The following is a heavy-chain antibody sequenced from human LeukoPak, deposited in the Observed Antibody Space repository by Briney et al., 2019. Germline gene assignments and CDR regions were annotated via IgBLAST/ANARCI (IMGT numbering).Heavy chain of an antibody. CDR1: GFTSSSYE. CDR2: ISSSGRTI. D-gene: IGHD3-10*01. Sequence: GGSLRLSCAASGFTSSSYEMNWVRHAPGTGLEWVSYISSSGRTIYYADSVTGRFTISRDNAKNSLYLQMNSLRADDTAVYYCARAGDTMVRGYRTYYFDYWGQGTLVTVSS. J-gene: IGHJ4*02. V-gene: IGHV3-48*03. CDR3: ARAGDTMVRGYRTYYFDY.